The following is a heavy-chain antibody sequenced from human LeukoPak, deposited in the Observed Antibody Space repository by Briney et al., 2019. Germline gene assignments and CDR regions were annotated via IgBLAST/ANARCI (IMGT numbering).Heavy chain of an antibody. CDR3: AKGRKSDFDY. CDR2: IKEDGSEE. Sequence: GGSLRLSCAASGFTFSSYWMSWVRQAPGKGLECVANIKEDGSEEYYVDSVKGRFSISRDNAKNSLYLQMNSLRAEDTAVYYCAKGRKSDFDYWGQGTLVTVSS. V-gene: IGHV3-7*01. J-gene: IGHJ4*02. CDR1: GFTFSSYW.